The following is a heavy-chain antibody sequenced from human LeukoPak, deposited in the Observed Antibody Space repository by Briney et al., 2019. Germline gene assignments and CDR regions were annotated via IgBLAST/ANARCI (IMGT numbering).Heavy chain of an antibody. D-gene: IGHD2/OR15-2a*01. V-gene: IGHV4-59*01. J-gene: IGHJ4*02. CDR2: IYDSGST. CDR1: GGSISSYY. CDR3: ASLSRVDTNFDY. Sequence: SETLSLTCTVSGGSISSYYWSWIRQPPGKGLEWIGYIYDSGSTNYNPSLKSRVSISVVPSKNQFSLKLSSVTAADTAVYYCASLSRVDTNFDYWGQGTLVTVSS.